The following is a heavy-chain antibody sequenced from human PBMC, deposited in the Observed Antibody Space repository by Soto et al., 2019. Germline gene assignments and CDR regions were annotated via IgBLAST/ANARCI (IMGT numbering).Heavy chain of an antibody. V-gene: IGHV4-4*02. CDR3: ARTSKSVTRFDY. Sequence: QVQLQESGPGLVKPSGTLSLTCAVSGGSISTSNWWSWVRQPPGKGLEWIGEVYHSGSTNYNPSFKRRVAMSVDKSKNQFSPKLNSVTAADTALFYCARTSKSVTRFDYWGQGSLVTVSS. CDR2: VYHSGST. D-gene: IGHD4-4*01. CDR1: GGSISTSNW. J-gene: IGHJ4*02.